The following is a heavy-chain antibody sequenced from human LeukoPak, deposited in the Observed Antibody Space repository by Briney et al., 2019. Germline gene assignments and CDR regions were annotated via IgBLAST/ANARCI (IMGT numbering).Heavy chain of an antibody. CDR1: GGSFSGHY. CDR2: VTDRGNV. Sequence: SETLSLTCAVYGGSFSGHYWTWIRQPPGKGLEWIGEVTDRGNVNYNPSLRSRVTMSVDTAKSQFSVKLRSMTAADTSVFFCARAGGSSSGGGHYYYSLAVWGQGTTVTVSS. D-gene: IGHD6-19*01. V-gene: IGHV4-34*01. CDR3: ARAGGSSSGGGHYYYSLAV. J-gene: IGHJ6*02.